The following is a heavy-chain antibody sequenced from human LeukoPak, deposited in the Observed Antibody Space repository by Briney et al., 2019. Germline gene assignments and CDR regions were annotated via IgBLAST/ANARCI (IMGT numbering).Heavy chain of an antibody. CDR3: AKTLFGFSYGKIDY. CDR2: ISDTGDT. J-gene: IGHJ4*02. V-gene: IGHV3-23*01. Sequence: GGSLRLSCATSEFTFRSHAMNWVRQAPGKGPEWVSSISDTGDTYYADSVKGRFTISRDNSRNTLYLQMSSLRAEDTAIYYCAKTLFGFSYGKIDYWGQGTLVTVSS. D-gene: IGHD5-18*01. CDR1: EFTFRSHA.